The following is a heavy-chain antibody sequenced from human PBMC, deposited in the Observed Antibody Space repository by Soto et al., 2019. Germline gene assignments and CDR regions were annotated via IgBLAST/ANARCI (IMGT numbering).Heavy chain of an antibody. J-gene: IGHJ3*02. CDR2: ISSSSSYI. CDR3: ARPVVPAAIIVAFDI. D-gene: IGHD2-2*02. Sequence: GGSLRLSCAASGFTFSSYSMNWVRQAPGKGLEWVSSISSSSSYIYYADSVKGRFTISRDNAKNSLYLQMNSLRAEDTAVYYCARPVVPAAIIVAFDIWGQGTVVTVSS. CDR1: GFTFSSYS. V-gene: IGHV3-21*01.